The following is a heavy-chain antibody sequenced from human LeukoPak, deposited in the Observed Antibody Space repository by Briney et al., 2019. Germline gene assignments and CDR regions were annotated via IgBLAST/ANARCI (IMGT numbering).Heavy chain of an antibody. CDR2: ISAYNGNT. J-gene: IGHJ3*02. Sequence: ASVKVSCKASGYTFTSYGISWVRQAPGQGLEWMGWISAYNGNTNYAQKLQGRVTMTTDTSTSTAYMELRSLRSDDTAVYYCARDRSFEHLIVVVIAGAFDIWGQGTTVTVSS. D-gene: IGHD2-21*01. V-gene: IGHV1-18*01. CDR1: GYTFTSYG. CDR3: ARDRSFEHLIVVVIAGAFDI.